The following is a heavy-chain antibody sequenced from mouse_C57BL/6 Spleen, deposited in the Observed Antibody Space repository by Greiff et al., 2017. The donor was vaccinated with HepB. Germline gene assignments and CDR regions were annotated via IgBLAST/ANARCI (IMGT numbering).Heavy chain of an antibody. D-gene: IGHD1-1*01. Sequence: EVQLQESGPGLVKPSQSLSLTCSVTGYSITSGYYWNWIRQFPGNKLEWMGYISYDGSNNYNPSLKNRISITRDTSKNQFFLKLNSVTTEDTATYYCAREGDYGSGFAYWGQGTLVTVSA. V-gene: IGHV3-6*01. CDR3: AREGDYGSGFAY. CDR1: GYSITSGYY. J-gene: IGHJ3*01. CDR2: ISYDGSN.